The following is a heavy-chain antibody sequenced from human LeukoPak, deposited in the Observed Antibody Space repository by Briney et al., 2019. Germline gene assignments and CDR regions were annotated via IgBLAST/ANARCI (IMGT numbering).Heavy chain of an antibody. V-gene: IGHV3-74*01. CDR1: GFTSSSYW. Sequence: PGGSLRLSCAASGFTSSSYWMHWVRQAPGKGLVWVSRINSDGSSTSYADSVKGRFTISRDNAKNTLYLQMNSLRAEDTAVYYCARGPPNWGFDSWGQGTLVTVSS. CDR2: INSDGSST. J-gene: IGHJ4*02. CDR3: ARGPPNWGFDS. D-gene: IGHD7-27*01.